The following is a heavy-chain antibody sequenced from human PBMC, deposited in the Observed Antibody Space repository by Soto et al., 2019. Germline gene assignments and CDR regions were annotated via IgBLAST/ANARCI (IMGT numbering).Heavy chain of an antibody. CDR1: GFTFSNYN. V-gene: IGHV3-48*02. D-gene: IGHD2-21*02. CDR3: ARDAYCGGDCCHYGMDV. J-gene: IGHJ6*02. CDR2: ISSSSSTI. Sequence: GGSLRLSCEASGFTFSNYNMNWVRQAPGKGLEWVSKISSSSSTIYYADSVKGRFTISRDNAKNSLYLQMNSLRDEDTAVYYCARDAYCGGDCCHYGMDVWGQGTTVTVSS.